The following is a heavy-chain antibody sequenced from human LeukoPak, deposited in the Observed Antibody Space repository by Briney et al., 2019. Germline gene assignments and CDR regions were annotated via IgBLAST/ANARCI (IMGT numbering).Heavy chain of an antibody. V-gene: IGHV4-61*01. D-gene: IGHD3-10*01. CDR3: AREPGRGYFDY. CDR2: IYYSGST. Sequence: PSETLSLTCTVSGGSVSSGSYYCSWIRQPPGKGLEWIGYIYYSGSTNYNPSLKSRVTISVDTSKNQFSLKLSSVTAADTAVYYCAREPGRGYFDYWGQGTLVTVSS. CDR1: GGSVSSGSYY. J-gene: IGHJ4*02.